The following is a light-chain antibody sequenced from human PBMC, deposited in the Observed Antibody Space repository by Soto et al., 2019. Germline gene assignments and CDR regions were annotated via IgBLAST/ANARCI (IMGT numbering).Light chain of an antibody. CDR1: TTYIDNYDI. V-gene: IGLV2-18*01. CDR3: SLYSSTGSPI. Sequence: SQSSSACGSPGQAFTISCTATTTYIDNYDIVSWYQQAPGTAHKLIIYDVNNRPSGAPDRFSGYTSGNTASLTISGLQAEDETDYFCSLYSSTGSPIFGPGTTVTVL. J-gene: IGLJ1*01. CDR2: DVN.